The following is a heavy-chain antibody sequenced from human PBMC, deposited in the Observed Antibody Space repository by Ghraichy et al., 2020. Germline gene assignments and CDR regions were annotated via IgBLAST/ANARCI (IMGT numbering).Heavy chain of an antibody. D-gene: IGHD3-9*01. CDR3: ASDILTGGDFDY. V-gene: IGHV3-21*01. CDR2: ISSSSSYI. J-gene: IGHJ4*02. CDR1: GFTFSSYS. Sequence: GGSLRLSCAASGFTFSSYSMNWVRQAPGKGLEWVSSISSSSSYIYYADSVKGRFTISRDNAKNSLYLQMNSLRAEDTAVYYCASDILTGGDFDYWGQGTLVTVSS.